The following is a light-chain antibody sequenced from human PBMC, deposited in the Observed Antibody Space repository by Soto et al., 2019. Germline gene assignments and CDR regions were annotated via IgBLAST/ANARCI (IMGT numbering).Light chain of an antibody. J-gene: IGKJ5*01. CDR1: QSIGKH. V-gene: IGKV1-39*01. CDR2: GAS. CDR3: QQSYSSSTT. Sequence: DIQMTQSPSFLSASVGDRVTITCRASQSIGKHLNWYQQKPGKAPKFLIYGASTLQSGVPSRFTGSGSGTDFTLTVNSLQAEDFAIYYCQQSYSSSTTFGQGTRLEI.